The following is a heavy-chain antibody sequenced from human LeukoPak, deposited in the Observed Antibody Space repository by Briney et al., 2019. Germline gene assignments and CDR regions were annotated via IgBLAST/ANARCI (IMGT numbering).Heavy chain of an antibody. CDR1: RGSISSYY. J-gene: IGHJ4*02. Sequence: LETLSLTCTVSRGSISSYYWSWIRRPPGKGLEWIGNIYYSGSTNYNPSLQSRVTMSVDTSKNQFSLRLSSVTAADTAVYYCARGYSATYGRFDYWGQGTLVTVSS. V-gene: IGHV4-59*01. D-gene: IGHD5-12*01. CDR3: ARGYSATYGRFDY. CDR2: IYYSGST.